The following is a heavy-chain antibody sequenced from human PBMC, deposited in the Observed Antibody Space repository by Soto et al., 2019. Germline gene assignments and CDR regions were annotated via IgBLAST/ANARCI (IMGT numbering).Heavy chain of an antibody. Sequence: SETHCLTSGVANGSIGGSDWWSWVRQPPGKGLEWIGEIYHSGSTNYNPSLKSRVTISVDKSKNQFSLKLSSVTAADTAVYYCATFGGVDWFDPWGQGTLVTVSS. J-gene: IGHJ5*02. D-gene: IGHD3-16*01. CDR1: NGSIGGSDW. CDR3: ATFGGVDWFDP. CDR2: IYHSGST. V-gene: IGHV4-4*02.